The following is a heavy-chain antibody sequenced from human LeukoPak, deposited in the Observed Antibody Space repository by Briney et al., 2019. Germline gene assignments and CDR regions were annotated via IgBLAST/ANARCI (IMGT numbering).Heavy chain of an antibody. CDR2: IYTSGST. CDR1: GGSISSYY. V-gene: IGHV4-4*07. Sequence: PSETLSLTCTVSGGSISSYYWSWIRQPAGKGLEWIGRIYTSGSTNYNPSLKSRVTMSVDTSKNQFSLKMSSVTAADTAVYYCARGSNSAAGFYFDYWGQGTLVTVSS. D-gene: IGHD3-10*01. J-gene: IGHJ4*02. CDR3: ARGSNSAAGFYFDY.